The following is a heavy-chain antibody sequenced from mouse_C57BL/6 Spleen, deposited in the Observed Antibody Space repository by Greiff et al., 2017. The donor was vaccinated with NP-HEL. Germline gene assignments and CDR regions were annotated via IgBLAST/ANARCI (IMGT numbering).Heavy chain of an antibody. CDR2: IDPSDSYT. V-gene: IGHV1-69*01. Sequence: VQLQQSGAELVMPGASVKLSCKASGYTFTSYWMHWVKQRPGQGLEWIGEIDPSDSYTNYNQKFKGKSTLTVDKSSSTAYMQLSSLTSEDSAVYYFARAYYYGSSHYYFDYWGQGTTLTVSS. CDR3: ARAYYYGSSHYYFDY. D-gene: IGHD1-1*01. J-gene: IGHJ2*01. CDR1: GYTFTSYW.